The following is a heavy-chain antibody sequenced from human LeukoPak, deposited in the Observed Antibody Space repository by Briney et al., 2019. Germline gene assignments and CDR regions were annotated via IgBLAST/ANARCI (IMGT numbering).Heavy chain of an antibody. CDR2: ISSSGSTI. CDR1: GFTFSSYG. J-gene: IGHJ1*01. V-gene: IGHV3-48*04. CDR3: ARGRDIAAGPRDGLDFQH. Sequence: GGSLRLSCAASGFTFSSYGMHWVRQAPGKGLEWVSYISSSGSTIYYADSVKGRFTTSRDNAKNSLYLQMNSLRAEDTAVYYCARGRDIAAGPRDGLDFQHWGQGTLVTVSS. D-gene: IGHD6-13*01.